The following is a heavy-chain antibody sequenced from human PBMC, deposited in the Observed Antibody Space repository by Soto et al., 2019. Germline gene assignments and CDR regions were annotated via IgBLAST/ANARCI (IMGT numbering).Heavy chain of an antibody. CDR1: GFTFSSYS. D-gene: IGHD6-6*01. CDR2: ISSSSSTI. Sequence: PRGSLRLSCAASGFTFSSYSMNWVCQAPGKGLEWVSYISSSSSTIYYADSVKGRFTISRDNAKNSLYLQMNSLRAEDTAVYYCARGIAARTFDYWGQGTLVTVSS. J-gene: IGHJ4*02. V-gene: IGHV3-48*01. CDR3: ARGIAARTFDY.